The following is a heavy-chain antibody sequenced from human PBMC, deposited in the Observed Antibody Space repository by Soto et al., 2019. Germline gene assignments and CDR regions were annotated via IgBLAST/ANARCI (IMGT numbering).Heavy chain of an antibody. CDR2: ISGSGGST. D-gene: IGHD3-3*01. CDR1: GFTFSSYA. Sequence: GGSLRLSCAASGFTFSSYAMSWVRQAPGKGLEWVSAISGSGGSTYYADSVKGRFTISRDNSKNTLYLQMNSLRAEDTAVYYCAKGGYDFWSENYFDYWGQGTLVTVSS. J-gene: IGHJ4*02. CDR3: AKGGYDFWSENYFDY. V-gene: IGHV3-23*01.